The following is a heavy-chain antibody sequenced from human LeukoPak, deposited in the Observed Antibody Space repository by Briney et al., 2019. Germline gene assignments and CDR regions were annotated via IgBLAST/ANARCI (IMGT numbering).Heavy chain of an antibody. J-gene: IGHJ3*02. CDR2: ISSSSSYI. V-gene: IGHV3-21*01. D-gene: IGHD3-10*01. Sequence: GGSLRLSCAASGFTFSSYAMSWVRQAPGKGLEWVSSISSSSSYIYYADSVKGRFTISRDNAKNSLYLQMNSLRAENTAVYYCARDRKVLLWFGDRGTNHDAFDIWGQGTMVTVSS. CDR3: ARDRKVLLWFGDRGTNHDAFDI. CDR1: GFTFSSYA.